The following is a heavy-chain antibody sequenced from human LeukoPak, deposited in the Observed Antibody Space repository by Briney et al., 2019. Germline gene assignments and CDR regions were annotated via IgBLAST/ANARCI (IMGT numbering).Heavy chain of an antibody. Sequence: SETLSLTCTVPGGSISSSSYYWGWIRQPPGKGLEWIGSIYYSGSTYYNPSLKSRVTISVDTSKNQFSLKLSSVTAADTAVYYCARELSPVYCTNGVCYAVAHAFDIWGQGTMVTVSS. CDR1: GGSISSSSYY. CDR3: ARELSPVYCTNGVCYAVAHAFDI. J-gene: IGHJ3*02. D-gene: IGHD2-8*01. CDR2: IYYSGST. V-gene: IGHV4-39*07.